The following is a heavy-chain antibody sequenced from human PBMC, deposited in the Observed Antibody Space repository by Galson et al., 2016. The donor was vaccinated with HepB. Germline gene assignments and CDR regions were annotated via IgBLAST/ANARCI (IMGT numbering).Heavy chain of an antibody. CDR3: AREPYFCSGGDCFFYAFDY. V-gene: IGHV4-61*01. Sequence: ETLSLTCAVSGGSVSSGSGSWSWVRQSPAKGLEWIASFYYTGSTNYNPPLRSRVTISVDTSKNEFSLRLTSVTAADTAVYYCAREPYFCSGGDCFFYAFDYWGQGALVTVSS. CDR2: FYYTGST. D-gene: IGHD2-21*01. CDR1: GGSVSSGSGS. J-gene: IGHJ4*02.